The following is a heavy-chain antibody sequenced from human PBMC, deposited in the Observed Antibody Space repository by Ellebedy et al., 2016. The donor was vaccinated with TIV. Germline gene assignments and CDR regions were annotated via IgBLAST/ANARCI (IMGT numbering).Heavy chain of an antibody. Sequence: PGGSLRLSCSASGFTFRNYHMQWVRQAPGKGLEWVAFTSYDGRNEYYADSVRGRFTISRDNSKNTLYLQMNSLSPEDTAVYYCARDPPQRAHPFDIWGQGTRVTVSS. CDR3: ARDPPQRAHPFDI. V-gene: IGHV3-30*03. CDR2: TSYDGRNE. CDR1: GFTFRNYH. J-gene: IGHJ3*02.